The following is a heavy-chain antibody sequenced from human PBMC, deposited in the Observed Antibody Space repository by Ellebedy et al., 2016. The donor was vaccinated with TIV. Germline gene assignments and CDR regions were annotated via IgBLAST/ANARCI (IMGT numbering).Heavy chain of an antibody. V-gene: IGHV1-24*01. D-gene: IGHD5-18*01. CDR3: ATEATAGVYYYYGMDV. CDR1: GYTLTELS. J-gene: IGHJ6*02. Sequence: ASVKVSXXVSGYTLTELSMHWVRQAPGKGLEWMGGFDPEDGETIYAQKFQGRVTMTEDTSTDTAYMELSSLRSEDTAVYYCATEATAGVYYYYGMDVWGQGTTVTVSS. CDR2: FDPEDGET.